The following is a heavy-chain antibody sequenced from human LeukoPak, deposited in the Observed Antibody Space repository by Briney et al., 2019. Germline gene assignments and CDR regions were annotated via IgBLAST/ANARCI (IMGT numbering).Heavy chain of an antibody. V-gene: IGHV3-69-1*02. CDR1: GFTFSDYY. CDR2: ISSSSTI. Sequence: PGGSLRLSCAASGFTFSDYYMNWVRQAPGKGLEWVSSISSSSTIYYADSVKGRFSISRDNAKNSLYLQMNSLRAEDTAVYYCAPPPITPRFDIWGQGTMVTVSS. CDR3: APPPITPRFDI. J-gene: IGHJ3*02. D-gene: IGHD3-10*01.